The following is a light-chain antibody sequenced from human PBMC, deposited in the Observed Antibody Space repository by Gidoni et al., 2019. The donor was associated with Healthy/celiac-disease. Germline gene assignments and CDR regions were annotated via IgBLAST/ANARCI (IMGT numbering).Light chain of an antibody. J-gene: IGKJ3*01. CDR1: QRVSSSY. CDR2: GAS. V-gene: IGKV3-20*01. Sequence: EIVLTQSPGTLSLSPGERATLSCRASQRVSSSYLAGYQQKPGQAPRLLIYGASSRATGIPDRFSGSGSGTDFTLTISRLEPEDFAVYYCQQYGSSPPTFGPGTKVDIK. CDR3: QQYGSSPPT.